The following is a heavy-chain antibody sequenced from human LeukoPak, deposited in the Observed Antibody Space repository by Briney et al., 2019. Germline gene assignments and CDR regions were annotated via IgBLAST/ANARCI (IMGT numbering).Heavy chain of an antibody. J-gene: IGHJ5*02. Sequence: PGGSLRLSCAASGFTVSSNYMTWVRQAPGKGLEWVSVIYSGGSTYYADSVKGRFTISRDNSKNTLYLQMNSLRAEDTAVYYCAKRDTIGWYQGGGWFDPWGQGTLVTVSS. CDR2: IYSGGST. CDR3: AKRDTIGWYQGGGWFDP. CDR1: GFTVSSNY. D-gene: IGHD6-19*01. V-gene: IGHV3-53*01.